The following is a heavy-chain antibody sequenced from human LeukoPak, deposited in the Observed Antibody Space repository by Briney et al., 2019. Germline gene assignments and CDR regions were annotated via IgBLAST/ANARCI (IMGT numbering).Heavy chain of an antibody. V-gene: IGHV1-69*13. CDR2: IIPIFGTA. D-gene: IGHD3-9*01. Sequence: ASVKVSCKASGGTFSSYGISWVRQAPGQGLEWMGGIIPIFGTANYAQKFQGRVTITADASTTTAYMELSSLRSEDTAVYYCARVTLSRYFDWGNYYGMDVWGQGITVTVSS. J-gene: IGHJ6*02. CDR1: GGTFSSYG. CDR3: ARVTLSRYFDWGNYYGMDV.